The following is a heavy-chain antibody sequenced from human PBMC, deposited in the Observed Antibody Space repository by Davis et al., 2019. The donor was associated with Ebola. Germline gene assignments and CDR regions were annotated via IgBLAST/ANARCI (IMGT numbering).Heavy chain of an antibody. J-gene: IGHJ5*02. CDR3: ARGEVGFNNWFDP. D-gene: IGHD1-26*01. CDR1: GGSISSGTYY. V-gene: IGHV4-61*09. Sequence: PSETLSLTCTVSGGSISSGTYYWTWIRQPAGKGLEWIGHIYTGGSTNYTPSLKSRVTISVDTSKNQFSLKLTSGTAAETAVYSCARGEVGFNNWFDPWGQGTLVTVSS. CDR2: IYTGGST.